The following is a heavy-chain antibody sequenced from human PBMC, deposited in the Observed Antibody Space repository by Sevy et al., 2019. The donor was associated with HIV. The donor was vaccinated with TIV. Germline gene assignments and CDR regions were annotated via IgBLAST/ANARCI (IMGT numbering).Heavy chain of an antibody. J-gene: IGHJ4*02. CDR1: GGSISSYY. Sequence: SETLSLTCTVSGGSISSYYWSWIRQPPGKGLEWIGYIYYSGSTNYNPSLKSRVTISVDTSKNQFSLKLSSVTAADTAVSYCARARSGYDLYYFDYWGQGTLVTVSS. D-gene: IGHD5-12*01. CDR2: IYYSGST. V-gene: IGHV4-59*01. CDR3: ARARSGYDLYYFDY.